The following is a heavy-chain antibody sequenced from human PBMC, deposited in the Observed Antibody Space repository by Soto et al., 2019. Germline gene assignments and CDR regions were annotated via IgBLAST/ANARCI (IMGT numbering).Heavy chain of an antibody. CDR3: ARAQLRVNYFEY. V-gene: IGHV3-30-3*01. CDR1: GFTFRSYA. Sequence: QVQLVESGGGVVQPGRSLRLSCADSGFTFRSYAMHWVRQAPGKGLEWVAVISYDGSNQYYADSVKGRFTISRDNSKNTLYLQMNSLRAEDTAVYYCARAQLRVNYFEYWGQGTLVTVSS. CDR2: ISYDGSNQ. D-gene: IGHD5-18*01. J-gene: IGHJ4*02.